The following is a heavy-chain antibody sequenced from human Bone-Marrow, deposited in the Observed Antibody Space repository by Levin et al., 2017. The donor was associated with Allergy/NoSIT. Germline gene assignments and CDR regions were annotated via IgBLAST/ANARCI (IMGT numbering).Heavy chain of an antibody. V-gene: IGHV1-69*13. J-gene: IGHJ4*02. Sequence: SVKVSCKASGGTFSTYTISWVRQAPGQGLEWMGGIMPIIGTANYAQKFQGRVTINADESTTTAYMVLSSLRSEETAVYYCARGEIGSSGLCDYWGQGTLVTVSS. D-gene: IGHD6-19*01. CDR2: IMPIIGTA. CDR1: GGTFSTYT. CDR3: ARGEIGSSGLCDY.